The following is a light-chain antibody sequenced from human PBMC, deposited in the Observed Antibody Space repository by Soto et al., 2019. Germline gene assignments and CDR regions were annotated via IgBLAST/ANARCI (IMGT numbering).Light chain of an antibody. CDR2: DAS. CDR1: QGISSA. J-gene: IGKJ1*01. CDR3: QQYNSYPWT. V-gene: IGKV1-13*02. Sequence: IQMTQSPSSLSASVGDRVTITCRASQGISSALAWYQQKPGKAPKLLIYDASSLESGVPSRFSSSGSGTQFTLTISSLQPDDFATYYCQQYNSYPWTFGQGTKVDIK.